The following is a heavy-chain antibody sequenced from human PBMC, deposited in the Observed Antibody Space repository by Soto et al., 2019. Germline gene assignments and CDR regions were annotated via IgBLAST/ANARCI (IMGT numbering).Heavy chain of an antibody. D-gene: IGHD2-21*02. CDR2: IYYSGST. CDR1: GDSISSRSYY. V-gene: IGHV4-39*01. CDR3: ARQRTSVVTRAYFDV. Sequence: SETLSLTCTVTGDSISSRSYYWGWIRQPPGKGLEWIGSIYYSGSTYNNPSLRSRVSMSIDTSKDQFSLKLKSVTAADTALYFCARQRTSVVTRAYFDVWGPGSLVTVSS. J-gene: IGHJ4*02.